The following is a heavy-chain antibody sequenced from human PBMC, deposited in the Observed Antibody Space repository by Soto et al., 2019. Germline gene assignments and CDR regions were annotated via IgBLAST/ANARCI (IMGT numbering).Heavy chain of an antibody. J-gene: IGHJ6*03. D-gene: IGHD2-2*01. CDR3: AKRSSTRYYYYMDV. V-gene: IGHV3-23*01. Sequence: PGGSLRLSCAASGFTFSSYAMSWVRQAPGKGLEWVSAISGSGGSTYYADSVKGRFTISRDNSKNTLYLQMNSLRAEGTAVYYCAKRSSTRYYYYMDVWGKGTTVTVSS. CDR1: GFTFSSYA. CDR2: ISGSGGST.